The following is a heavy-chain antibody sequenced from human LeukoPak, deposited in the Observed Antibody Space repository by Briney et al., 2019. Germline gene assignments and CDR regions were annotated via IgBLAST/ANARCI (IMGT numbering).Heavy chain of an antibody. J-gene: IGHJ1*01. V-gene: IGHV1-18*01. D-gene: IGHD6-13*01. Sequence: EASVKVSCKASGYTFTSYGISWVRQAPGQGLEWMGWISAYNGNTNYAQKLQGRVTMTTDTSTSTAYMELRSLRSDDTAVYYCARGAAAGTPAEYFQHWGQGTLDTVSS. CDR2: ISAYNGNT. CDR1: GYTFTSYG. CDR3: ARGAAAGTPAEYFQH.